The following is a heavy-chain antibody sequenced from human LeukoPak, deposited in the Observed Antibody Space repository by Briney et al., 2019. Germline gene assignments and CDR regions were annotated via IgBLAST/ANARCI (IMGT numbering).Heavy chain of an antibody. J-gene: IGHJ5*02. CDR2: INPNSGGT. D-gene: IGHD6-13*01. CDR1: GYTFTGYY. V-gene: IGHV1-2*02. Sequence: ASVKVSCKASGYTFTGYYMHWVRQAPGQGLEWMGWINPNSGGTNYAQKFQGRVTMTRDTSISTAYMELSRLRSDDTAVYCCARETVAAAGTRNWFDPWGQGTLVTVSS. CDR3: ARETVAAAGTRNWFDP.